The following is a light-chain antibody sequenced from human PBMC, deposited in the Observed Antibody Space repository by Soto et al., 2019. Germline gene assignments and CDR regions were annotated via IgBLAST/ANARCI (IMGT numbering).Light chain of an antibody. CDR3: SQRVWPWT. Sequence: EIVLTQSPATLSLSPGERATLSCRASQSVSSQLAWYQHKPGHPPTLLIYDASNRATGIPHRFSGSGSGTHFTLTISNLEPEDVAVYYCSQRVWPWTVGQGTKVDIK. J-gene: IGKJ1*01. CDR2: DAS. CDR1: QSVSSQ. V-gene: IGKV3-11*01.